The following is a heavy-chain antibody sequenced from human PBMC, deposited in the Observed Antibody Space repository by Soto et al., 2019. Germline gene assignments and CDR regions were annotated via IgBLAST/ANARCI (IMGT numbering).Heavy chain of an antibody. D-gene: IGHD2-21*02. CDR3: AKSGDYDYYYGMDC. CDR1: GFTFSSYA. CDR2: ISGSGGST. Sequence: PGGSLRLSCAVSGFTFSSYAMSWVRQAPGKGLEWVSAISGSGGSTYYADSVKGRFTISRDNSKNTLYLQMNSLRAEDTAVYYCAKSGDYDYYYGMDCWGQGTTVTVSS. V-gene: IGHV3-23*01. J-gene: IGHJ6*02.